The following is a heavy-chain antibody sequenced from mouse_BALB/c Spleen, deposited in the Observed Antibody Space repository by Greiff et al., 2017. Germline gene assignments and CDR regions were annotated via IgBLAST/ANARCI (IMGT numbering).Heavy chain of an antibody. CDR2: ISNCGGST. CDR1: GFTFSSYT. Sequence: EVQLVESGGGLVQPGGSLKLSCAASGFTFSSYTMPWVRQTPEKRLEWVAYISNCGGSTYYPDTVKGRFTITRDNATNTQYLQMSSLKSEDTAMYYCARNPSYAYDDWYFDVWGAGTTVTVSS. CDR3: ARNPSYAYDDWYFDV. D-gene: IGHD2-9*01. V-gene: IGHV5-12-2*01. J-gene: IGHJ1*01.